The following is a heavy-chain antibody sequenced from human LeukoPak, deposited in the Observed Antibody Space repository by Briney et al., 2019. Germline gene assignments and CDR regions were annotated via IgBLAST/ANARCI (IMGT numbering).Heavy chain of an antibody. V-gene: IGHV3-33*06. J-gene: IGHJ3*02. CDR1: GFTFSSYG. CDR2: IWYDGSNK. CDR3: AKDRRDFWSGYLDAFDI. Sequence: PGGSLRLSCAASGFTFSSYGMHWVRQAPGKGPEWVALIWYDGSNKYYGDSVRGRFTISRDNSKNTVYLQMNSLRAADTAIYYCAKDRRDFWSGYLDAFDIWGQGTMVTVSS. D-gene: IGHD3-3*01.